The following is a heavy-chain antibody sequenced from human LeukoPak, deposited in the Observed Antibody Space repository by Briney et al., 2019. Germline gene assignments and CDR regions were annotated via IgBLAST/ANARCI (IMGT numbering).Heavy chain of an antibody. V-gene: IGHV4-59*12. CDR1: GGSISSYH. D-gene: IGHD3-22*01. Sequence: SETLSLTCNVSGGSISSYHWTWIRQPPGKGLEWIGYIYYSGSTKYNPSLKSRVTISVDTTKNQFSLKLNSVTAADTAVYYCARDPMTYDSSGYYRNHWYFDLWGRGTLVTVCS. J-gene: IGHJ2*01. CDR3: ARDPMTYDSSGYYRNHWYFDL. CDR2: IYYSGST.